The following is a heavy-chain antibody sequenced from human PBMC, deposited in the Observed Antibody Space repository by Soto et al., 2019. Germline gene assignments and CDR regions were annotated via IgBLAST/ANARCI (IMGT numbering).Heavy chain of an antibody. J-gene: IGHJ4*02. CDR3: ARIPYSSASFDY. D-gene: IGHD6-19*01. V-gene: IGHV4-59*02. CDR1: GFSVSSTY. Sequence: SETLSLTCVVSGFSVSSTYWGWFRQSPGKGLEWIGYVYNSGSTIYSPSLKSRITISMDPSKNQFSLRLRSVTAADTAVYYCARIPYSSASFDYWGQGSLVTVSS. CDR2: VYNSGST.